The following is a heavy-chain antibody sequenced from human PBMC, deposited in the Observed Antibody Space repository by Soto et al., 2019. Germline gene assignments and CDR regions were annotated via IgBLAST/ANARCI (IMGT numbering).Heavy chain of an antibody. J-gene: IGHJ6*02. Sequence: GGSLRLSCAASGFTFSSYGIHWVRQAPGKGLQWVALISYEGSNTYYADSVRGRFTISRDNSKNTLYLQINALRPEDTGVYYCARVTPGNNLYYFSGLDVWGQGTSVTVSS. V-gene: IGHV3-30*19. D-gene: IGHD1-1*01. CDR1: GFTFSSYG. CDR3: ARVTPGNNLYYFSGLDV. CDR2: ISYEGSNT.